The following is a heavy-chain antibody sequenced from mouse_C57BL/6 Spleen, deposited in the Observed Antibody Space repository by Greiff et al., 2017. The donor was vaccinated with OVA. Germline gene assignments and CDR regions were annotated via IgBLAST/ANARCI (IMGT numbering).Heavy chain of an antibody. V-gene: IGHV1-59*01. CDR2: IDPSDSYT. D-gene: IGHD1-1*01. Sequence: QVQLQQPGAELVRPGTSVKLSCKASGYTFTSYWMHWVKQRPGQGLEWIGVIDPSDSYTNYNQKFKGKATLTVDTSSSTAYKQLSSLTSEDSAVYYCARERGYYDSSHWFAYWGQGTLVTVSA. J-gene: IGHJ3*01. CDR3: ARERGYYDSSHWFAY. CDR1: GYTFTSYW.